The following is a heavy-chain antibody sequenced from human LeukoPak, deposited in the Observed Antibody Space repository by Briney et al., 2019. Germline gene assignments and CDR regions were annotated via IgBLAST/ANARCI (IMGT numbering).Heavy chain of an antibody. CDR1: GGSISSYY. CDR3: ARVYYSSSYDYWYFDL. CDR2: IYTSGST. J-gene: IGHJ2*01. D-gene: IGHD6-13*01. V-gene: IGHV4-4*07. Sequence: SETLSLTCTVSGGSISSYYWSWIRQPAGKGLEWIGRIYTSGSTNYNPSLKSRITISVDTSKNQFSLKLSSVTAADTAVYYCARVYYSSSYDYWYFDLWGRGTLVTVSS.